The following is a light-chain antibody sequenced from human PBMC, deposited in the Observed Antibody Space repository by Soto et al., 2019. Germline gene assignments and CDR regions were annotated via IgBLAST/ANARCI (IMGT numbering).Light chain of an antibody. CDR1: SSNIGAGYD. CDR2: GNS. V-gene: IGLV1-40*01. Sequence: HSVLTQPPSVSGAPGQRVTISCTGSSSNIGAGYDVHWYQQLPGTAPKPLIYGNSNRPSGVPDRFSGSKSGTSATLVITGLQAEDEADYFCQSYDNSLSGYVFGTGTKVTVL. CDR3: QSYDNSLSGYV. J-gene: IGLJ1*01.